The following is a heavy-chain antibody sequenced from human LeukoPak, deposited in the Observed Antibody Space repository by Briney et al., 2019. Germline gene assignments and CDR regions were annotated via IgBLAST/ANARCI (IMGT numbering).Heavy chain of an antibody. CDR2: IKQDGSEK. D-gene: IGHD3-10*01. CDR3: ALMVRGVTIDN. CDR1: GFTFSSYW. V-gene: IGHV3-7*01. Sequence: GGSLRLSCAASGFTFSSYWMSWVRQAPGKGLEWVANIKQDGSEKYYVDSVKGRFTISRDNAKNSLYLQMNSLRAEDTAVYYCALMVRGVTIDNWGQGTRVTVSS. J-gene: IGHJ4*02.